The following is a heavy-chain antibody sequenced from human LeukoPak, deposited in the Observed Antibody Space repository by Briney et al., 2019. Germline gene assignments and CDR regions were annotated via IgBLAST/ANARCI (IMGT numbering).Heavy chain of an antibody. Sequence: ASVKVSCKASGYTFTSYGISWVQQAPGQGLEWMGWISAYNGNTDYAQKLQGRVTMTTDTSTSTAYMELRSLRSDDTAVYYCARDQRVDDILTGYYTNGYWGQGTLVTVSS. V-gene: IGHV1-18*01. CDR2: ISAYNGNT. CDR1: GYTFTSYG. J-gene: IGHJ4*02. D-gene: IGHD3-9*01. CDR3: ARDQRVDDILTGYYTNGY.